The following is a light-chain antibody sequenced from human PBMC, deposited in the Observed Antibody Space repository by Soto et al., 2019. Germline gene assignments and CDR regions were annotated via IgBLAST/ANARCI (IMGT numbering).Light chain of an antibody. V-gene: IGKV1-12*01. Sequence: DIQMTQSPSSVSASIGDRVTITCRASQDIDSWLAWFQQKPGEAPRLLIYAAISLHSGVPSRFSGAGSGTDFSLTISSLQPEDFATYFRQQGNSFPLTFGGGTKVEIK. J-gene: IGKJ4*01. CDR1: QDIDSW. CDR3: QQGNSFPLT. CDR2: AAI.